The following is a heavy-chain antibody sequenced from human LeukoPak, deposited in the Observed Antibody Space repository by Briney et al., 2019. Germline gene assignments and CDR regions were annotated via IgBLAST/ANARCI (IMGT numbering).Heavy chain of an antibody. J-gene: IGHJ4*02. CDR2: INPSGGST. CDR3: ARDPRPNYDSSGYYYYPGDY. CDR1: GYTFSSYY. V-gene: IGHV1-46*01. D-gene: IGHD3-22*01. Sequence: ASVKVSCKASGYTFSSYYMHWVRQAPGQGLEWMAIINPSGGSTSYAQKFQGRVTMTRDTSTSTVYMELSSLRSEDTAVYYCARDPRPNYDSSGYYYYPGDYWGQGTLVTVSS.